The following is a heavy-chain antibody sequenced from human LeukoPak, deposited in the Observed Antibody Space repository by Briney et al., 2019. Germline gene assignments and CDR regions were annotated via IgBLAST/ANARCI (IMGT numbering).Heavy chain of an antibody. D-gene: IGHD2-15*01. CDR1: GFMFSDYW. CDR2: IKQDGSEK. J-gene: IGHJ5*02. Sequence: GGSLRLSCAASGFMFSDYWMSWVRQAPGKGLEWVANIKQDGSEKYYVDSVKGRFTISRDNAKNSLYLQMNSLRAEDTAVYYCARERGYCSGGSCGPTWFDPWGQGTLVTVSS. V-gene: IGHV3-7*01. CDR3: ARERGYCSGGSCGPTWFDP.